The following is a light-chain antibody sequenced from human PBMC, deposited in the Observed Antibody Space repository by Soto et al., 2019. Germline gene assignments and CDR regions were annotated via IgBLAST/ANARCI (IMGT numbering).Light chain of an antibody. V-gene: IGKV1-12*01. Sequence: DIQMTQSPSSVSASVGDRVTITCRASQAIDSWLAWYQQKPGEAPKLLIFTGSLLHSGVPPRFSGSGSGTDFTLTISSLQPEDFALYYCQQYGDSPITFGQGTRLEIK. J-gene: IGKJ5*01. CDR3: QQYGDSPIT. CDR1: QAIDSW. CDR2: TGS.